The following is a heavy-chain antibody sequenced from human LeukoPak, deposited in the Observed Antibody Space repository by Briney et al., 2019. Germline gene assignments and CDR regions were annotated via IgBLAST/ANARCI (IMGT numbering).Heavy chain of an antibody. Sequence: GGSLRLSCAASGFTFRNFWMTWVRQAPGKGLEWVSYISSSTTTTYYADSVKGRFTLSRDNAKNSLYLQMNSLRAEDTAVYYCARDLGSSYLLDYWGQGTLVTVSS. D-gene: IGHD6-6*01. CDR1: GFTFRNFW. J-gene: IGHJ4*02. V-gene: IGHV3-48*01. CDR2: ISSSTTTT. CDR3: ARDLGSSYLLDY.